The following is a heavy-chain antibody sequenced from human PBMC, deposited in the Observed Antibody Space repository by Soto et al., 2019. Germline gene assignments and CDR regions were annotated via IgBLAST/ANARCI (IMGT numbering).Heavy chain of an antibody. V-gene: IGHV1-3*01. J-gene: IGHJ4*02. CDR3: ARQTYGDYSDF. D-gene: IGHD4-17*01. CDR1: GYTFTNYG. CDR2: INAGNGDT. Sequence: GASVKVSCKASGYTFTNYGMHWVRQAPGQRLEWMGWINAGNGDTKYSQKLQGRVTITRDTSASTAYMELSSLRSEDTAVYYCARQTYGDYSDFWGQGTLVTVSS.